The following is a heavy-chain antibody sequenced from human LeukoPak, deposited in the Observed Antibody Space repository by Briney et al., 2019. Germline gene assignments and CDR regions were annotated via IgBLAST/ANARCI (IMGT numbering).Heavy chain of an antibody. V-gene: IGHV3-15*01. CDR2: IKAKAHGGTI. D-gene: IGHD1-26*01. Sequence: PGGSLRLSCAASGFTFINAWMAWVRPAPGKGLEWVGRIKAKAHGGTIEYAAPVKGRFTISRDDSKNTLYLQMNSLKTEDTAVYYCTTDGVGVEGATYDNWGQGTLVTVSS. J-gene: IGHJ4*02. CDR1: GFTFINAW. CDR3: TTDGVGVEGATYDN.